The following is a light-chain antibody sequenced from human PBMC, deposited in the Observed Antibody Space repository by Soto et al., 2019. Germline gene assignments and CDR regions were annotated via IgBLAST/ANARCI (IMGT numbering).Light chain of an antibody. J-gene: IGKJ3*01. Sequence: IQLTQSPSSLSASVGDRVTITCRASQGISSYLAWYQQKPGKDPKLLIYDVSTLQSGVPSTFSGSGSGTDFTLTISSLQPEDFATYYCQQLNSYPFTFGPGTKVDIK. CDR2: DVS. CDR3: QQLNSYPFT. CDR1: QGISSY. V-gene: IGKV1-9*01.